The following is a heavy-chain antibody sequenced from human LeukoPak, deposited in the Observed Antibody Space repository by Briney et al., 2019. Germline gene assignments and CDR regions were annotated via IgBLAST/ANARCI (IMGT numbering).Heavy chain of an antibody. V-gene: IGHV4-34*01. D-gene: IGHD6-13*01. Sequence: SETLSLTCAVYGGSFSGYYWSWIRQPPGKGLEWIGEINHSGSTNYNPSLKSRVTISVDTSKNQFSLKLSSVTAADTAVYYCARGLGGSSWCGYWYFDLWGRGTLVTVSS. CDR3: ARGLGGSSWCGYWYFDL. CDR2: INHSGST. J-gene: IGHJ2*01. CDR1: GGSFSGYY.